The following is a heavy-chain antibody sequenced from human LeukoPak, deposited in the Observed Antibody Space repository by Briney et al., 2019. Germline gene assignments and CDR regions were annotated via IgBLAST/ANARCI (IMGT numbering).Heavy chain of an antibody. J-gene: IGHJ6*03. CDR1: GGSISSGSYY. CDR2: IYTSGST. CDR3: ARDVVVPASYYMDV. V-gene: IGHV4-61*02. D-gene: IGHD2-2*01. Sequence: SETLSLTCTVSGGSISSGSYYWSWIRQPAGKGLEWIGRIYTSGSTNYNPSLKSRVTISVDTSKNQFSLKLSSVTAADTAVYYCARDVVVPASYYMDVWGKGTTVTVSS.